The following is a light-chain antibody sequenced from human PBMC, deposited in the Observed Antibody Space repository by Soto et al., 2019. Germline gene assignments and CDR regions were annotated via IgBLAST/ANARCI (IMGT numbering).Light chain of an antibody. CDR1: QSVNSNY. CDR3: QHRMNWPLT. CDR2: DAS. J-gene: IGKJ5*01. V-gene: IGKV3-11*01. Sequence: EMLMTQSPAILSVSPGESSTLSCRASQSVNSNYLAWYRQKPGQAPRLLIYDASNRATGIPARFSGSGSETDFTLTISSLEPEDFAVYYCQHRMNWPLTFGHGTRLEI.